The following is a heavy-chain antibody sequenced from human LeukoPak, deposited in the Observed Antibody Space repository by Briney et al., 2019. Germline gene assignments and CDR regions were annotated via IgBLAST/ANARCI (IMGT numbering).Heavy chain of an antibody. CDR1: GFTFDDYA. D-gene: IGHD5-18*01. J-gene: IGHJ6*02. CDR3: AKGGYSHGYYYYYGMDV. Sequence: GGSLRLSCAASGFTFDDYAMHWVRQAPGKGLEWVSGISWNSGSIGYADSVKGRFTISRDNAKNSLYLQMNSLRAEDTALYYCAKGGYSHGYYYYYGMDVWGQGTTVTVSS. CDR2: ISWNSGSI. V-gene: IGHV3-9*01.